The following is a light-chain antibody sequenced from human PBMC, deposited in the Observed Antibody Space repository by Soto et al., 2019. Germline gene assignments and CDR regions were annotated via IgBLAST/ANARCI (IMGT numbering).Light chain of an antibody. CDR3: QQSYNTPWT. CDR1: RSISNY. CDR2: AAS. V-gene: IGKV1-39*01. Sequence: DIQMTQSSSSLSASVGDRVTVTCRASRSISNYLSWYQQIPGKAPKLLIYAASTLRSGVSSRFSGSGSGTDFTLTISSLQPEDFATYYCQQSYNTPWTFGQGTKVEIK. J-gene: IGKJ1*01.